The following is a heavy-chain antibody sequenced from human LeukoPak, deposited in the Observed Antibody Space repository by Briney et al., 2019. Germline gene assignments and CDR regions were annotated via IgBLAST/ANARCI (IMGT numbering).Heavy chain of an antibody. J-gene: IGHJ3*02. Sequence: SVKVSCKASGGTLSSYAISWVRQAPGQGLEWMGGIIPIFGTANYAQKFQGRVTITADESTSTAYMELSSLRSEDTAVYYCARVRGGSDDAFDIWGQGTMVTVSS. CDR1: GGTLSSYA. CDR3: ARVRGGSDDAFDI. V-gene: IGHV1-69*13. CDR2: IIPIFGTA. D-gene: IGHD2-15*01.